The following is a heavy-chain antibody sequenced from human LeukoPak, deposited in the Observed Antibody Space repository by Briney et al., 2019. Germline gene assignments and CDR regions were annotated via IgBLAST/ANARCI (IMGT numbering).Heavy chain of an antibody. D-gene: IGHD3-22*01. J-gene: IGHJ3*02. CDR1: GYTFTSYG. V-gene: IGHV1-18*01. CDR2: ISAYNGNT. Sequence: GASVKVSCKASGYTFTSYGISWVRQAPGQGLEWMGWISAYNGNTNYAQKLQGRVTMTTDTSTSTAYMELRSLRSDDTAVYYCATIPLKDYYDSSGSSDAFDIWGQGTMVTVSP. CDR3: ATIPLKDYYDSSGSSDAFDI.